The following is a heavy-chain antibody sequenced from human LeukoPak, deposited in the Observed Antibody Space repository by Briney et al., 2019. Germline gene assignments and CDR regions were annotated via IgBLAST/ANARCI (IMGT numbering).Heavy chain of an antibody. Sequence: GGSLRLSCAVSGFTFSNYWMSWVRQAPGKGLEWLASIKQDGSGTYYVDSVKGRFTISRDNAKNSLYLQMNSLRAEDTAVYYCARGRPAAGQSFFDYWGQGTLVTVSS. D-gene: IGHD6-13*01. CDR2: IKQDGSGT. CDR3: ARGRPAAGQSFFDY. V-gene: IGHV3-7*01. J-gene: IGHJ4*02. CDR1: GFTFSNYW.